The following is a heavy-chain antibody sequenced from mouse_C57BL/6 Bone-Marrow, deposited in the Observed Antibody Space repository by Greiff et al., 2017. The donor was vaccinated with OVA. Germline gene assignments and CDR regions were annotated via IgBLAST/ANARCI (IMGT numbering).Heavy chain of an antibody. CDR3: ARPPYYYEAMDY. Sequence: EVKLQESGPVLVKPGASVKMSCKASGYTFTDYYMNWVKQSHGKSLEWIGVINPYNGGTSYNQKFKGKATLTVDKSSSTAYMELNSLTSEDSAVYYCARPPYYYEAMDYWGQGTSVTVSS. D-gene: IGHD1-1*01. V-gene: IGHV1-19*01. CDR1: GYTFTDYY. J-gene: IGHJ4*01. CDR2: INPYNGGT.